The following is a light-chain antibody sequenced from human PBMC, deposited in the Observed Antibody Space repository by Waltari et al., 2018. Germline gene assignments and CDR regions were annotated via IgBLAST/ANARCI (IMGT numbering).Light chain of an antibody. CDR2: GAS. J-gene: IGKJ3*01. V-gene: IGKV1-12*01. CDR1: PDINSW. Sequence: DMQMSQSPSSVSASVGDRVTITCRASPDINSWVAWYQQKPGKAPKLLIYGASSLQSGVPSRFSGSGSGTDFTLTISSLQPEDFATYYCQQANSFPFTFGPGTKVDIK. CDR3: QQANSFPFT.